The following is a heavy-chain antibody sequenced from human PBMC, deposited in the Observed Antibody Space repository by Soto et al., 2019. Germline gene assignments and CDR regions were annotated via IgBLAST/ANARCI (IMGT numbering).Heavy chain of an antibody. CDR3: ARTGEEDRRGYSYGYWFDP. CDR1: GYTFTSYG. CDR2: ISAYNGNT. J-gene: IGHJ5*02. Sequence: GASVKVSCKASGYTFTSYGISWVRQAPGQGLEWMGWISAYNGNTNYAQKLQGRVTVTTDTSTSTAYTELRSLRSDDTAVYYCARTGEEDRRGYSYGYWFDPWGQGTLVTVS. D-gene: IGHD5-18*01. V-gene: IGHV1-18*01.